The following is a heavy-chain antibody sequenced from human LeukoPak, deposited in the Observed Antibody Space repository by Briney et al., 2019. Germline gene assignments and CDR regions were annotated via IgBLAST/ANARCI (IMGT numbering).Heavy chain of an antibody. CDR1: GGSISSYS. Sequence: SETLSLTCTVSGGSISSYSWSWIRQPPGKGLEWIGSIYYSGSTYYKPSLKSRVTISVDTSKNQFSLKLSSVTAADTAVYYCASSTLHYYDSSGYYYGEYFQHWGQGTLVTVSS. J-gene: IGHJ1*01. CDR3: ASSTLHYYDSSGYYYGEYFQH. CDR2: IYYSGST. D-gene: IGHD3-22*01. V-gene: IGHV4-59*12.